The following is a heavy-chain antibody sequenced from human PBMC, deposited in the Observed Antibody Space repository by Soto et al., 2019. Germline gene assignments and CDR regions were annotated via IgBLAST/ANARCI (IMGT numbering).Heavy chain of an antibody. CDR1: GGTFSSYA. D-gene: IGHD4-4*01. V-gene: IGHV1-69*05. Sequence: QVQLVQSGAEVKKPGSSVKVSCKASGGTFSSYAISWVRQAPGQGLEWMGGIIPIFGTANYAQKFQGRVTITXXEXTXXAYMELSSLRSEDTAVYYCARGGVLQNAGLDGMDVWGQGTTVTVSS. CDR2: IIPIFGTA. CDR3: ARGGVLQNAGLDGMDV. J-gene: IGHJ6*02.